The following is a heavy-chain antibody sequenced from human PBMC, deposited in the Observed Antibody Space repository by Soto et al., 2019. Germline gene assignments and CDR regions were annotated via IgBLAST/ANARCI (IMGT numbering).Heavy chain of an antibody. J-gene: IGHJ4*02. D-gene: IGHD6-19*01. CDR2: IWYDGSNK. Sequence: QVQLVESGGGVVQPGRSLRLSCAASGFTFSSYGMHWVRQAPGKGLEWVAVIWYDGSNKYYADSVKGRFTISRDNSKNTLYLQMNSLRAEDTAVYYCARQIAVAGTVLYYWGQGTLVTVSS. CDR1: GFTFSSYG. V-gene: IGHV3-33*01. CDR3: ARQIAVAGTVLYY.